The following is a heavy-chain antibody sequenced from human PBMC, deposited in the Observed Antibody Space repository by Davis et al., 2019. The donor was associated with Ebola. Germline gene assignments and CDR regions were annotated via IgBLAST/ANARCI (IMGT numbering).Heavy chain of an antibody. V-gene: IGHV1-3*01. D-gene: IGHD6-13*01. J-gene: IGHJ6*02. CDR2: INAGNGNT. Sequence: SVKVSCKASGYTFTSYALHWVRQAPGQRLEWMGCINAGNGNTKYSQKFQGRITITRDTSASTAYMELSSLRSEDTAVYYCARQALAIYYYYYGMDVWGQGTTVTVSS. CDR1: GYTFTSYA. CDR3: ARQALAIYYYYYGMDV.